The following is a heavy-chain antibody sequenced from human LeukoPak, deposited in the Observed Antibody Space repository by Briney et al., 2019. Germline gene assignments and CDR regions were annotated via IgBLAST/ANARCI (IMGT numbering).Heavy chain of an antibody. J-gene: IGHJ4*02. V-gene: IGHV3-21*01. D-gene: IGHD1-1*01. CDR1: GFTFSSYW. CDR3: ARDWSGTTNY. CDR2: ISSSSGYI. Sequence: GGSLRLSCAASGFTFSSYWMHWVRQAPGRGLEWVSSISSSSGYIYYADSVKGRFTIFRDNAKNSLYLQMNSLRAEDTAVYYCARDWSGTTNYWGQGTLVTVSS.